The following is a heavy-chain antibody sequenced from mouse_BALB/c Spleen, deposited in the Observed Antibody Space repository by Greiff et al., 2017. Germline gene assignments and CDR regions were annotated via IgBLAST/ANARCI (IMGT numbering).Heavy chain of an antibody. J-gene: IGHJ4*01. CDR3: ARRGLRDAMDY. V-gene: IGHV1-82*01. D-gene: IGHD1-1*01. Sequence: VQLQQSGPELVKPGASVKISCKASGYAFSSSWMNWVKQRPGQGLEWIGRIYPGDGDTNYNGKFKGKATLTADKSSSTAYMQLSSLTSVDSAVYFCARRGLRDAMDYWGQGTSVAVSS. CDR1: GYAFSSSW. CDR2: IYPGDGDT.